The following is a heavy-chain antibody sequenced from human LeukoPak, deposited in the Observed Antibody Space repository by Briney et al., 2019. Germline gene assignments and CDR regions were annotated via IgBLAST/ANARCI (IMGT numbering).Heavy chain of an antibody. V-gene: IGHV4-39*07. J-gene: IGHJ4*02. D-gene: IGHD3-22*01. CDR2: INHSGST. Sequence: SESLSLTCTVSGGSISSSSYYWDWIRQPPGKGLEWIGEINHSGSTNYNPSLKSRVTISVDTSKNQFSLKLSSVTAADTAVYYCARGARYYYDSSGYYYWGQGTLVTVSS. CDR3: ARGARYYYDSSGYYY. CDR1: GGSISSSSYY.